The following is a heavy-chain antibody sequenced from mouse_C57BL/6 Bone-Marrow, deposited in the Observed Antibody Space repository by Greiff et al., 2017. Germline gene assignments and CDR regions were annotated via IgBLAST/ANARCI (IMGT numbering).Heavy chain of an antibody. Sequence: QVQLQQSGAELVKPGASVKLSCKASGYTFTSYWMHWVKQRPGQGLEWIGMIHPNSGSTNYNEKFKSKATLTVDKSSSTAYMQLSSLTSEDSAVYYCARKPLITTVVAKAYWGQGTLVTVSA. CDR2: IHPNSGST. CDR1: GYTFTSYW. J-gene: IGHJ3*01. V-gene: IGHV1-64*01. D-gene: IGHD1-1*01. CDR3: ARKPLITTVVAKAY.